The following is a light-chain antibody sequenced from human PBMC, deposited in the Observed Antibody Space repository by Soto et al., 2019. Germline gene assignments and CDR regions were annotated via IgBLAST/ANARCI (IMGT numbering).Light chain of an antibody. V-gene: IGLV1-44*01. J-gene: IGLJ2*01. CDR1: SSNIGSNT. CDR3: AAWDDSLNGPGVV. CDR2: SNN. Sequence: QSVLTQPPSASGTPGQRVTISCSGSSSNIGSNTVNWYQHLPGTAPKLLIYSNNQRPSAVPDRFSGSKSGTSASLAISGLQSEDEADYYCAAWDDSLNGPGVVFGGGTKVTVL.